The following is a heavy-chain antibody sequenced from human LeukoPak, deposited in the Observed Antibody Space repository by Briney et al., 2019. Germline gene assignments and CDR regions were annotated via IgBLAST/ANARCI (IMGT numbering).Heavy chain of an antibody. CDR2: IYYSRST. V-gene: IGHV4-59*02. Sequence: SETLSLTCTVSGGSVSSHYWSWIRQPPGKGLEWIGYIYYSRSTIYSPSLQGRVTIIIDTSKNQFSLNLSSVTAADTAVYYCARSGEGGAYWGQGTLVTVSS. D-gene: IGHD2-15*01. J-gene: IGHJ4*02. CDR3: ARSGEGGAY. CDR1: GGSVSSHY.